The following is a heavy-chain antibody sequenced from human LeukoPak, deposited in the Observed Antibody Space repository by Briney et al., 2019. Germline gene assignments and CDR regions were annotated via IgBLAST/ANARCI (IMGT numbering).Heavy chain of an antibody. Sequence: SVKVSCKASGGTFSSYAISWVRQAPGQGLEWMGGIIPIFGTANYAQKSQGRVTITADESTSTAYMELSSLRSEDTAVYYCARDVVVVAIGAFDIWGQGTMVTVSS. J-gene: IGHJ3*02. CDR2: IIPIFGTA. V-gene: IGHV1-69*13. D-gene: IGHD2-15*01. CDR3: ARDVVVVAIGAFDI. CDR1: GGTFSSYA.